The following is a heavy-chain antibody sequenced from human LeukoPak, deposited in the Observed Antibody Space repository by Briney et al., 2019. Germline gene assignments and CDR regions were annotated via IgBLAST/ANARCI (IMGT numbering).Heavy chain of an antibody. CDR2: ISSNGGST. V-gene: IGHV3-64*02. Sequence: PGGSLRLSCAASGFTFSSYAMHWVRQAPGKGLEYVSVISSNGGSTYYADSVKGRFTISRDNSKNTLYLQMGSLRAEDTAVYYCAKQLGYCSDGSCYFPYWGQGTLVTVSS. CDR1: GFTFSSYA. CDR3: AKQLGYCSDGSCYFPY. D-gene: IGHD2-15*01. J-gene: IGHJ4*02.